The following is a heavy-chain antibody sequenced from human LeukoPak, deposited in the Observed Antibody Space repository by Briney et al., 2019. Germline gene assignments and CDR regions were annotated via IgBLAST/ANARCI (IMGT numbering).Heavy chain of an antibody. J-gene: IGHJ6*02. CDR1: GFTFSNHA. Sequence: YPGGSLRLSCAASGFTFSNHAMSWVRQAPGKGLEWVSGVSSRGDGTYYADSVTGRFTISRDNSKNTLYLQMNSLRAEDTAVYYCAKGEGPTVTPYYYYEMDVWGQGTTVTVSS. D-gene: IGHD4-17*01. V-gene: IGHV3-23*01. CDR3: AKGEGPTVTPYYYYEMDV. CDR2: VSSRGDGT.